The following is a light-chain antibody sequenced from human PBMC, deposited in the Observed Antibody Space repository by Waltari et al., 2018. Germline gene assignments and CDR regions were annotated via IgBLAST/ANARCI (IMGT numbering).Light chain of an antibody. CDR2: EVP. Sequence: QSALTQPASVSGSPGQSITLSCTGTSGDIGNYHFFPWYQQHPGQAPKLILYEVPNRPSGVSYRFSGSKSGATASLTISGLHPEDAADYYCSSLTSRNSLVFGGGTTVTVL. CDR1: SGDIGNYHF. CDR3: SSLTSRNSLV. V-gene: IGLV2-14*01. J-gene: IGLJ3*02.